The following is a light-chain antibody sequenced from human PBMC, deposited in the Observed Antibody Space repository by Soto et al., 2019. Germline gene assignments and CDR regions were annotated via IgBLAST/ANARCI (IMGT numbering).Light chain of an antibody. V-gene: IGKV3-20*01. CDR2: GAS. J-gene: IGKJ1*01. CDR3: PQYGRSPST. Sequence: IVLTQSPGTLSFSPGERATLSCRASQSVSSSYLGWYQQKPGQAPRLLIYGASSRATGIPDRFSGSGSGTDFTLTISRLEPEDFAVHYRPQYGRSPSTSGQGTQVEIX. CDR1: QSVSSSY.